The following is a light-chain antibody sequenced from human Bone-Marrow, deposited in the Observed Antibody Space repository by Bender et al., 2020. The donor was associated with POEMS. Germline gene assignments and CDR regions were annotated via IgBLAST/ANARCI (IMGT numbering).Light chain of an antibody. CDR1: DLGVKY. V-gene: IGLV3-1*01. CDR2: QDT. Sequence: SYEVTQPPSVSVSPGQTASITCSGDDLGVKYVAWYQQKPGKSPVLVIYQDTKRPSGIPERFSGSNSGNTATLTIIGTQAMDEADYYCQAWDTYSVIFGGGTKLTVL. J-gene: IGLJ2*01. CDR3: QAWDTYSVI.